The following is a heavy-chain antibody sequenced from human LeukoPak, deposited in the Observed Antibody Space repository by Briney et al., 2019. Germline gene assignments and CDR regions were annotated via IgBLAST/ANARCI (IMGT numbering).Heavy chain of an antibody. D-gene: IGHD6-13*01. CDR2: INPNSGGT. Sequence: ASVKVSCKASGYTFTGYYMHWVRQAPGQGLEWMGWINPNSGGTNYAQKFQGWVTMARDTSISTAYMELSRQRSDDTAVYYCARAGSSSWYEGEVFDYWGQGTLVTVSS. V-gene: IGHV1-2*04. CDR3: ARAGSSSWYEGEVFDY. CDR1: GYTFTGYY. J-gene: IGHJ4*02.